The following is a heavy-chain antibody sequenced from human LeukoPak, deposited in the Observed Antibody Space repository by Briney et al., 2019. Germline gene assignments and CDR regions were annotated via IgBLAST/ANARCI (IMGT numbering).Heavy chain of an antibody. D-gene: IGHD3-10*01. J-gene: IGHJ6*03. CDR3: ARDGPGKPGTFYYMDV. Sequence: GASVKVSCKASGYTFTGYYMHWVRQAPGQGLEWMGWINPNSGGTNYAQKFQGRVTMTRDTSISTAYMELSRLRSDDTAVYYCARDGPGKPGTFYYMDVWGKGTTVTVSS. CDR2: INPNSGGT. V-gene: IGHV1-2*02. CDR1: GYTFTGYY.